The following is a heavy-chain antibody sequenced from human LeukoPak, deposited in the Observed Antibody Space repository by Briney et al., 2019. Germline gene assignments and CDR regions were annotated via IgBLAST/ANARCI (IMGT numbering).Heavy chain of an antibody. Sequence: ASVKVSCKASGYTFTGYYMHWVRQAPGQGLEWMGWINPNSGGTNYAQKFQGRVTMTRDTSISTAHMELSRLRSDDTAVYYCARDLVGATTFDYWGQGTLVTVSS. D-gene: IGHD1-26*01. V-gene: IGHV1-2*02. CDR3: ARDLVGATTFDY. J-gene: IGHJ4*02. CDR2: INPNSGGT. CDR1: GYTFTGYY.